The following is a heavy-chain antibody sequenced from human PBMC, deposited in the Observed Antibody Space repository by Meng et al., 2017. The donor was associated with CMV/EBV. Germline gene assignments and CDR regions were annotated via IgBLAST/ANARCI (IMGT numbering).Heavy chain of an antibody. D-gene: IGHD2-2*01. CDR3: ARDRYCSSTSCYWVGMDV. CDR1: GDSVSSNSAA. V-gene: IGHV6-1*01. J-gene: IGHJ6*02. Sequence: SQTLSLTCVISGDSVSSNSAAWNWIRQSPSRGLEWLGRTYYRSKWYNDYAVSVKSRITINPDTSKNQFSLQLNSVTPEDTAVYYCARDRYCSSTSCYWVGMDVWGQGTTVTVSS. CDR2: TYYRSKWYN.